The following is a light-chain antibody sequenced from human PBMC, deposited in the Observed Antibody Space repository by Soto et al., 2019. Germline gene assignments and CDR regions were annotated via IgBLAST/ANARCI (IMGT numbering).Light chain of an antibody. CDR3: RQSYSTPA. CDR1: QSIRSY. CDR2: AAS. V-gene: IGKV1-39*01. Sequence: DIQMTQSPSSLSASVGDRVTITCRAIQSIRSYLNWHQQKPVKAPKLMIYAASSLQSGVTSRVSGSGSGTDFTLTISSTQPEAFATYYCRQSYSTPAFGEGTKVEIK. J-gene: IGKJ1*01.